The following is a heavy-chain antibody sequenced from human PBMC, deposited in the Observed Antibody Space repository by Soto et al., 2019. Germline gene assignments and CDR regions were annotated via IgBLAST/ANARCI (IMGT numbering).Heavy chain of an antibody. Sequence: QVQLVESGGGVVQPGRSLRLSCAASGSSLINYDMHWVRQAPGKGLEWVAVMSYNGSRQFNADSVRARFSVSRDISKSALYLQMSSLRIEDTAIYYCAKGAWYGSSSSSDSWGQGTHVTVSS. J-gene: IGHJ4*02. CDR1: GSSLINYD. CDR2: MSYNGSRQ. V-gene: IGHV3-30*18. D-gene: IGHD6-6*01. CDR3: AKGAWYGSSSSSDS.